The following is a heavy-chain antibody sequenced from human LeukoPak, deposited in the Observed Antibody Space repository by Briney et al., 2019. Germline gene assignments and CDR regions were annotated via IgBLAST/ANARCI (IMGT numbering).Heavy chain of an antibody. Sequence: GGSLRLSCAASGFTVGSNYTTWVRQAPGKGLEWVALYGDDYTFYADSVEGRFTVSRDRSKNTVYLRLNSLRPEDTAVYFCARGPSLVPATIYYHYMDVWGTGTTVTVSS. V-gene: IGHV3-53*01. D-gene: IGHD2-2*01. CDR1: GFTVGSNY. J-gene: IGHJ6*03. CDR3: ARGPSLVPATIYYHYMDV. CDR2: YGDDYT.